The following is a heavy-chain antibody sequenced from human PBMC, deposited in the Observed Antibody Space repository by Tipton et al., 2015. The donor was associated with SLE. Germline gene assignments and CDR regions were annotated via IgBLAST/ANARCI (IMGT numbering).Heavy chain of an antibody. D-gene: IGHD6-6*01. V-gene: IGHV4-34*01. CDR2: INHSGST. CDR1: GGSISSYY. CDR3: ARISGSSSNFDY. J-gene: IGHJ4*02. Sequence: TLSLTCTVSGGSISSYYWSWIRQPPGKGLEWIGEINHSGSTNYNPSLKSRVTISVDTSKNQFSLKLSSVTAADTAVYYCARISGSSSNFDYWGQETLVTVSS.